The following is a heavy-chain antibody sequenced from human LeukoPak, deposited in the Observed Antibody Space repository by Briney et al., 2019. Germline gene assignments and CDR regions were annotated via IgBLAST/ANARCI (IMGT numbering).Heavy chain of an antibody. Sequence: ATVKISCKASGYTFADYYIHWVQQAPGKGLQWMGRIDPADGKTKFSEKFQARVTTTADTSTDTAYMELSSLRSDDTAVYYCARDTSITSALWGQGTLVTVSS. D-gene: IGHD1-14*01. CDR3: ARDTSITSAL. CDR1: GYTFADYY. V-gene: IGHV1-69-2*01. CDR2: IDPADGKT. J-gene: IGHJ4*02.